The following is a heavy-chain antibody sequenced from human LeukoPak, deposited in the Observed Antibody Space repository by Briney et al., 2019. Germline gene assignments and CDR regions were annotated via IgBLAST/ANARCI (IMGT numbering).Heavy chain of an antibody. J-gene: IGHJ4*02. CDR3: AREGFYGSGRGADFDY. D-gene: IGHD3-10*01. CDR2: INWNGGST. CDR1: GFTFDDYG. Sequence: GGSLRLSCAASGFTFDDYGMSWVRQAPGKGLEWVSAINWNGGSTGYADSVKGRFTISRDNAKNSLFLQMNSLRDEDTAVYYCAREGFYGSGRGADFDYWGQGTLVTVSS. V-gene: IGHV3-20*04.